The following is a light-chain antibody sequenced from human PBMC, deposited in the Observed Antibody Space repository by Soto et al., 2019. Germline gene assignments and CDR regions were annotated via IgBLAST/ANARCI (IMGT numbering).Light chain of an antibody. CDR1: QDINNY. V-gene: IGKV1-33*01. CDR3: QQYDYRPLT. J-gene: IGKJ4*01. Sequence: DIQMTQSPSSLSASVGDRVTITCQARQDINNYLNWYQQKPGKAPKLLIYDASNLETGVPSRFSGGGSGTGFTFIISSLQPEDIATYFCQQYDYRPLTFGGGTKVEIK. CDR2: DAS.